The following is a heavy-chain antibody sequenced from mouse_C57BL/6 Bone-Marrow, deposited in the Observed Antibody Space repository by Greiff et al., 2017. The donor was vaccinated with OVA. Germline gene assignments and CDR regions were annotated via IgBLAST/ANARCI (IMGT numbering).Heavy chain of an antibody. V-gene: IGHV3-6*01. Sequence: ESGPGLVKPSQSLSLTCSVTGYSITSGYYWTWIRQFPGNKLEWMGYISYDGSNNYNPSLKNRISITRDTSKNQFFLKLNSVTTEDTATYYCARAGLRRGFAYWGQGTLVTVSA. J-gene: IGHJ3*01. CDR3: ARAGLRRGFAY. D-gene: IGHD2-4*01. CDR1: GYSITSGYY. CDR2: ISYDGSN.